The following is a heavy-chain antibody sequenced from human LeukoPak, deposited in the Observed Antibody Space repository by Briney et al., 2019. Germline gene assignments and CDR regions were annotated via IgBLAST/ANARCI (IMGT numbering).Heavy chain of an antibody. V-gene: IGHV3-23*01. CDR2: ISGSGGRS. Sequence: GGSLRLSCAVSGVTLSNYGMSWVRQAPGKGLEWVAGISGSGGRSNYADSVKGRFTISRDNPKNTLYLQMNTLRAEDTAVYFCAKRGVVIRVILIGFHKEAYYFDSWGQGALVTVSS. CDR3: AKRGVVIRVILIGFHKEAYYFDS. CDR1: GVTLSNYG. J-gene: IGHJ4*02. D-gene: IGHD3-9*01.